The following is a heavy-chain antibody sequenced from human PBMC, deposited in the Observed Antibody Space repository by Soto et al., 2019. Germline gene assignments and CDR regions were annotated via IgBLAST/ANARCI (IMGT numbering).Heavy chain of an antibody. D-gene: IGHD6-19*01. CDR3: ARSQAVDWLDP. Sequence: GESLKISCKGSGYNFADYWIAWVRQMPGKGLEWMGIIYPFDSDARYSPSFEGQVTISADKSINTAYLQWSSLKASDTATYYCARSQAVDWLDPWGQGTLVTVSS. V-gene: IGHV5-51*01. J-gene: IGHJ5*02. CDR1: GYNFADYW. CDR2: IYPFDSDA.